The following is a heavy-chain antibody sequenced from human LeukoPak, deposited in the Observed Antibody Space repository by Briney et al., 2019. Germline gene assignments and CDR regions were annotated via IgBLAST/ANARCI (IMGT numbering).Heavy chain of an antibody. D-gene: IGHD2-2*01. J-gene: IGHJ4*02. CDR3: AKRRTSCGSIKCSGLLDY. V-gene: IGHV1-8*01. Sequence: ASVKVSCKASGYTFTSYDINWVRQATGQGLEWMGWMNLNSGNTGYAQKFQGRVTMTRNTSISTAYMELNSLRAEDTAVYYCAKRRTSCGSIKCSGLLDYWGQGTLVTFSS. CDR1: GYTFTSYD. CDR2: MNLNSGNT.